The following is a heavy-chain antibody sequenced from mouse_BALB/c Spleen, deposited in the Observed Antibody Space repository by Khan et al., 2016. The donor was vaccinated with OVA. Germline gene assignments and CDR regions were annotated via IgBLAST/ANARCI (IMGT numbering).Heavy chain of an antibody. D-gene: IGHD2-4*01. V-gene: IGHV9-3*02. Sequence: QIQLVQSGPELKKPGETVKISCKASGYTFTNYGMNWVKQAPGKGLKWMGWINTNTGEPTYAEEFKRRFAFSLETSASTAYLQINNLKHEDTATYFGARWLIKAGFDYWSQGTTLTVS. CDR2: INTNTGEP. CDR3: ARWLIKAGFDY. CDR1: GYTFTNYG. J-gene: IGHJ2*01.